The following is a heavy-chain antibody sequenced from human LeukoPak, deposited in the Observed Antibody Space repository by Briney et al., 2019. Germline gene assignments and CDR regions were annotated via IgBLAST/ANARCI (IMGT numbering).Heavy chain of an antibody. CDR1: GGSISSYY. D-gene: IGHD2-2*01. J-gene: IGHJ2*01. CDR3: ARDSRYCSSTSCDWWYFDL. V-gene: IGHV4-4*07. Sequence: SETLSLTCTVSGGSISSYYWSWIRQPAGKGLEWIGRIYTSGSTNYNPSLKSRVTMSVDTSKNQFSLELSSVTAADTAVYYCARDSRYCSSTSCDWWYFDLWGRGTLVTVSS. CDR2: IYTSGST.